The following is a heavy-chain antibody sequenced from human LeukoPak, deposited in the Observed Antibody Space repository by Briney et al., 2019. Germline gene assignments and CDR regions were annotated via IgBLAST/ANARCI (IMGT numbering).Heavy chain of an antibody. V-gene: IGHV3-43*02. Sequence: GGSLRLSCVASGLPIGDFAMHWVRQAPGQGLEWVSLISGDGVSTFFTDSVKGRFSISRDNSKNSLFLEMSSLRTEDTAMYYCARESGKFDYWGEGTLVAVSS. CDR1: GLPIGDFA. CDR2: ISGDGVST. CDR3: ARESGKFDY. J-gene: IGHJ4*02.